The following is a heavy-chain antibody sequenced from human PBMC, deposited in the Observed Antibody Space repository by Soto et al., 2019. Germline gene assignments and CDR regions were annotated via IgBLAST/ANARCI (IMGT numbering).Heavy chain of an antibody. V-gene: IGHV1-24*01. D-gene: IGHD3-16*02. J-gene: IGHJ4*02. Sequence: ASVKVSCKVSGYTLTELSMHWVRQAPGKGLEWMGGFDPEDGETIYAQKFQGRVTMTEDTSTDTAYLELSSLRSEDTAVYYCAARNWWSSYPNNDYWGQGAQVTVSS. CDR1: GYTLTELS. CDR3: AARNWWSSYPNNDY. CDR2: FDPEDGET.